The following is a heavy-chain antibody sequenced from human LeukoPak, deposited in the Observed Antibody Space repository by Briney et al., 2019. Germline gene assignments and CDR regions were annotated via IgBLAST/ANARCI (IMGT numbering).Heavy chain of an antibody. CDR1: GFTFSSYA. D-gene: IGHD6-13*01. CDR3: ATKRGIAAAASWAFDI. V-gene: IGHV3-23*01. J-gene: IGHJ3*02. Sequence: GGSLRLSCAASGFTFSSYAMSWVRQAPGKGLEWVSAISGSGGSTYYADSVKGRFTISRDNSKNTLYLQMNSLRAEDTAVYYCATKRGIAAAASWAFDIWGQGTMVTVSS. CDR2: ISGSGGST.